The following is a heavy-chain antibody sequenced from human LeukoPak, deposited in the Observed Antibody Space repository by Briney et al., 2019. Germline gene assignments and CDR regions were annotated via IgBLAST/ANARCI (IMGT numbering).Heavy chain of an antibody. CDR1: GVSFSGYY. CDR3: ARGQEHDSRGVFDY. V-gene: IGHV4-34*01. J-gene: IGHJ4*02. CDR2: INHSGSN. D-gene: IGHD3-22*01. Sequence: SETLSLTCAVYGVSFSGYYWSWLRQPPGKGLAWIGKINHSGSNNYNLSLKSRVTISVDTSKNQFALKLSSVAAADTAVYYCARGQEHDSRGVFDYWGQGTLVTVSS.